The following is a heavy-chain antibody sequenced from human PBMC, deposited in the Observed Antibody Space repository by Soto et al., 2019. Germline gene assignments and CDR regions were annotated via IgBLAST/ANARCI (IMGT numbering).Heavy chain of an antibody. J-gene: IGHJ4*02. D-gene: IGHD4-17*01. V-gene: IGHV1-8*01. Sequence: QVQLVQSGAEVKKPGASVKVSCKASGYTFTSYDINWVRQATGQGLEWMGWMNPNSGNTGYAQTIQGRVTMTRNTSISTAYMGLSSMRSEDTAVYYCASAPYGDYGEYWGQGTLVTDSS. CDR2: MNPNSGNT. CDR1: GYTFTSYD. CDR3: ASAPYGDYGEY.